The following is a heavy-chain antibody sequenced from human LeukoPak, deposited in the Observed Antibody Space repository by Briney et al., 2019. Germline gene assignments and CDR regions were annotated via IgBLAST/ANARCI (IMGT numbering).Heavy chain of an antibody. CDR2: INPNSGGT. CDR3: ARVYSGSPDFDY. CDR1: GYTFTSYY. J-gene: IGHJ4*02. Sequence: ASVKVSCKASGYTFTSYYMHWVRQAPGQGLEWMGWINPNSGGTNYAQKFQGRVTMTRDTSISTAYMELSRLRSDDTAVYYCARVYSGSPDFDYWGQGTLVTVSS. D-gene: IGHD6-13*01. V-gene: IGHV1-2*02.